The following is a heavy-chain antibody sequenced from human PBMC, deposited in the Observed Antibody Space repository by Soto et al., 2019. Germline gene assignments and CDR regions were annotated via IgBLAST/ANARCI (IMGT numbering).Heavy chain of an antibody. CDR3: ARGTMLRGPGYYYAMDV. Sequence: SDTLSLTCSVSGDSISRNGYFWTWIRQHPGKGLEWIGYIYYDGRSYYTPSLKSRVLISVDTSKHQFSLHLTTVTAAGPAVYYCARGTMLRGPGYYYAMDVWGQRTTVTVS. CDR1: GDSISRNGYF. J-gene: IGHJ6*02. CDR2: IYYDGRS. V-gene: IGHV4-31*03. D-gene: IGHD3-10*01.